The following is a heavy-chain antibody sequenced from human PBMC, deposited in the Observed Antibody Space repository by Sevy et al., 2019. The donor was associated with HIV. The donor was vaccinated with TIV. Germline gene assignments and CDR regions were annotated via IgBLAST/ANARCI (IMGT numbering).Heavy chain of an antibody. Sequence: SETLSLTCTVSGGSFSGYYWSWIRQPPGKGLEWIGEINHSGSTNYNPPLKSRVTISVDTSKNQFSLKLSSVTAADTAVYYCARDGRITIFGVVILKGMDVWGQGTTVTVSS. CDR3: ARDGRITIFGVVILKGMDV. CDR2: INHSGST. CDR1: GGSFSGYY. V-gene: IGHV4-34*01. J-gene: IGHJ6*02. D-gene: IGHD3-3*01.